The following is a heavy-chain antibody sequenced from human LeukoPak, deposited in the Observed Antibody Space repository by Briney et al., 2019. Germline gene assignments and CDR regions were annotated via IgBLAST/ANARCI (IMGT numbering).Heavy chain of an antibody. CDR1: GFTFSSYE. CDR2: ISSSGSTI. J-gene: IGHJ3*02. CDR3: AREVTTLNNAFDI. V-gene: IGHV3-48*03. D-gene: IGHD4-17*01. Sequence: GGSLRLSCAASGFTFSSYEMNWVRQAPGKGVEWVSYISSSGSTIYCADSVKGRFTISRDNAKNSLYLQMNSLRAEDTAVYYCAREVTTLNNAFDIWGQGTMVTVSS.